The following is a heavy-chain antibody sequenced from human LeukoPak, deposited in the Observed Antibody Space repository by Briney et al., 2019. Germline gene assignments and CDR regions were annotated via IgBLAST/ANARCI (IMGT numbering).Heavy chain of an antibody. J-gene: IGHJ4*02. V-gene: IGHV1-8*01. CDR3: ARGHTQIGGKRTVFGY. Sequence: ASVKVSCKASGYTFTSYDINWVRQATGQGLEWMGWMYPNSGNTGYAQKFQGRVTMTRNTSISTAYMELSSLRSEDTAVYYCARGHTQIGGKRTVFGYWGQGTLVTVSS. CDR1: GYTFTSYD. CDR2: MYPNSGNT. D-gene: IGHD2-15*01.